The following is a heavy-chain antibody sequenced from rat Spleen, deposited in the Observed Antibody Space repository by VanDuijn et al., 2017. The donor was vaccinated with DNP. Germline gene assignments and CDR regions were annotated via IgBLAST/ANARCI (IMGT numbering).Heavy chain of an antibody. J-gene: IGHJ2*01. D-gene: IGHD1-1*01. CDR3: ATPGEIYYSAYWYFDF. V-gene: IGHV5-22*01. CDR2: ISYFGDNT. CDR1: GFTFSNYY. Sequence: EVQLVESGGGLVQPGRSMKLSCAASGFTFSNYYMAWVRQAPTKGLEWVAYISYFGDNTYSGDSVKGRFTISRDNAKSTLYLQMNSLRSEDMATYYCATPGEIYYSAYWYFDFWGQGVMVTVSS.